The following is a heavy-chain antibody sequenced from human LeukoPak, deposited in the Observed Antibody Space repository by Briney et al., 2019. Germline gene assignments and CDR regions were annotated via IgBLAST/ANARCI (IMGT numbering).Heavy chain of an antibody. J-gene: IGHJ4*02. D-gene: IGHD5-24*01. V-gene: IGHV1-8*01. CDR1: GYTFTSYD. CDR3: ARARRDGYNFNLDY. CDR2: MNPNSGNT. Sequence: ASVKVSCKASGYTFTSYDFNWVRQATGQGLEWMGWMNPNSGNTGYAQKFQGRVTMTRNTSISTAYMELSSLRSEDTAVYYCARARRDGYNFNLDYWGQGTLVTVSS.